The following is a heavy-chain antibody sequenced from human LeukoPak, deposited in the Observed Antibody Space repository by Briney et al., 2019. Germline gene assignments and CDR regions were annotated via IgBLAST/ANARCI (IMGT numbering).Heavy chain of an antibody. CDR1: GFTFGYYG. J-gene: IGHJ6*02. D-gene: IGHD5-24*01. CDR2: ISGDGGRT. V-gene: IGHV3-43*02. CDR3: AKDGGWRKVGYSYYGVDV. Sequence: PGGSLRLSCAASGFTFGYYGMHWVRQVPGKGPEWVSLISGDGGRTYYADSVKGRFTISRDNSKNYLYLQMNSLGTEDSALYYCAKDGGWRKVGYSYYGVDVWGQGTTVTVSS.